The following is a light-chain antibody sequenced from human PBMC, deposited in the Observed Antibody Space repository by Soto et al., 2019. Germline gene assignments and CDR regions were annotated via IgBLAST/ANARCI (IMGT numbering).Light chain of an antibody. J-gene: IGKJ1*01. Sequence: LVMTQSPDSLAVSLGERATINCKSSQRVLYSSNNKNYLAWYQQKPGQPPKMLIYWASTRESGVPDRFSGSESGTDFPLTIGRLQAEDVAVYYCQQYDSTPRTFGHGTKVEIK. CDR2: WAS. CDR3: QQYDSTPRT. V-gene: IGKV4-1*01. CDR1: QRVLYSSNNKNY.